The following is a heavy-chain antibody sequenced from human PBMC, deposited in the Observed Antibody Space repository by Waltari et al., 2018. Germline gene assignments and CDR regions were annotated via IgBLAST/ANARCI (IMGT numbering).Heavy chain of an antibody. CDR2: INPNSGGT. V-gene: IGHV1-2*02. J-gene: IGHJ5*02. CDR3: ARERDYDYWSGNLRPSGWFDP. D-gene: IGHD3-3*01. CDR1: GYTFTGYD. Sequence: QVQLAQYGAEVKKPGVSVKVSCKASGYTFTGYDMHWVRQAPGQGLEWLGGINPNSGGTNYAQKFQGRVTMTRETSISTAYMERSMRRSDDAAVYYWARERDYDYWSGNLRPSGWFDPWGQGTLVTVSS.